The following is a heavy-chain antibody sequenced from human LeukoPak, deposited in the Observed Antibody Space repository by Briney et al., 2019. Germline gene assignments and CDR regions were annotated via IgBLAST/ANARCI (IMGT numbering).Heavy chain of an antibody. CDR1: GFTFSTYW. D-gene: IGHD2-2*01. J-gene: IGHJ4*02. CDR3: ARAYCSSTSCRLDY. Sequence: GGSLRLSCAVSGFTFSTYWMHWVRQAPGKGLVWVSRINGDGSSRSYADSVKGRFTISRDNAKNTLYLQVNSLRAEDTSVYYCARAYCSSTSCRLDYWGQGTLVTVSS. V-gene: IGHV3-74*01. CDR2: INGDGSSR.